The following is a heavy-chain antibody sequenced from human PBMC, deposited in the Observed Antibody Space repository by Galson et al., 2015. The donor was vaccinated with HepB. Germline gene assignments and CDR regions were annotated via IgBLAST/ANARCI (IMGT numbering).Heavy chain of an antibody. J-gene: IGHJ6*02. CDR3: AKSRFWFGDGSESYYYGMDV. D-gene: IGHD3-10*01. CDR1: GFTFSSYG. CDR2: ISYDGSNK. V-gene: IGHV3-30*18. Sequence: SLRLSCAASGFTFSSYGMHWVRQAPGKGLEWVAVISYDGSNKYYADSVKGRFTISRDNSKNTLYLQMNSLRAEDTAVYYCAKSRFWFGDGSESYYYGMDVWGQGTTVTVSS.